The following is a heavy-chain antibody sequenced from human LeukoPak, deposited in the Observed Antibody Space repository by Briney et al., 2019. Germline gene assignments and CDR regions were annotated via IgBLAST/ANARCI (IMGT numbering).Heavy chain of an antibody. D-gene: IGHD3-9*01. Sequence: SGGALRLSCAASGFTVSSNYMSWVRQAPGKGLEWVSVIYSGGTTYYADSVKGRFTISRDNSKNTLYLQMNSLRAEDTAVYYCARGLAYAFDIRGQGTMVTVSS. V-gene: IGHV3-53*01. CDR2: IYSGGTT. CDR1: GFTVSSNY. CDR3: ARGLAYAFDI. J-gene: IGHJ3*02.